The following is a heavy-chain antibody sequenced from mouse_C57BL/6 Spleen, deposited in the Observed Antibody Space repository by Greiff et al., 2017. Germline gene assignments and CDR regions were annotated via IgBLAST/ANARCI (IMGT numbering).Heavy chain of an antibody. D-gene: IGHD4-1*01. CDR1: GYTFTSYW. J-gene: IGHJ4*01. V-gene: IGHV1-55*01. CDR3: ARGKKTGFYAMDY. Sequence: QVQLQQPGAELVKPGASVKMSCKASGYTFTSYWITWVKQRPGQGLEWIGDIYPGSGSTNYNEKFKSKATLTVDTSSSTAYMQLSSLTSEDSAVYYCARGKKTGFYAMDYWGQGTSVTVSS. CDR2: IYPGSGST.